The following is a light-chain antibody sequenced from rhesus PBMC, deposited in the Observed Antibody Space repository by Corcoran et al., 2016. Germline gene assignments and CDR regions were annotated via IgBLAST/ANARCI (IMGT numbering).Light chain of an antibody. CDR3: QPSNIAPWT. CDR2: KAT. Sequence: DIQMTQSPSSPSAAVGDKVTITSQASQSISSWLAWYQQKPGKAPKPLIYKATRLESGVPSRFSGRGSGTVFTLPISSLPPEDFATCSCQPSNIAPWTFGQGTKVEI. J-gene: IGKJ1*01. V-gene: IGKV1-16*01. CDR1: QSISSW.